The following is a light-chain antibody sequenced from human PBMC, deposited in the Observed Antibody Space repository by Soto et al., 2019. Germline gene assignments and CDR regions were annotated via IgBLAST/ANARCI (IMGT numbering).Light chain of an antibody. V-gene: IGKV3-11*01. Sequence: EIVMTHSPATLSVSPLEIATLSFRASQGVRSNLAWYQQKPGQPPRLVISGASTRAPGIPARFSGSGSGTDFTLTISSLEPEDFAVYYCQQRSNWPPITFGQGTRLEIK. CDR3: QQRSNWPPIT. J-gene: IGKJ5*01. CDR1: QGVRSN. CDR2: GAS.